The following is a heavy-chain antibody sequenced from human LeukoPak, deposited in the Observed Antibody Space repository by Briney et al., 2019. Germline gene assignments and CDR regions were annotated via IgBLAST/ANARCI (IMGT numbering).Heavy chain of an antibody. J-gene: IGHJ3*02. CDR2: IDGSSRSL. CDR1: GFTFRTYS. V-gene: IGHV3-21*01. Sequence: PGGSLRPSCAASGFTFRTYSMNWVRQAPGKGLEWVSSIDGSSRSLYYADAVKGRFTISRDNAKNSLYLQMNSLRAEDTAVYYCARESGGTYYEAFDMCSQGTMVTVS. CDR3: ARESGGTYYEAFDM. D-gene: IGHD1-26*01.